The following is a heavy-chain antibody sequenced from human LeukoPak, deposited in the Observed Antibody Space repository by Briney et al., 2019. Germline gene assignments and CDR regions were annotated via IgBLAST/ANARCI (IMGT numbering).Heavy chain of an antibody. CDR3: ASDYLIAAAVGNWFDP. D-gene: IGHD6-13*01. Sequence: SVKVSCKASGGTFSSYAISWVRQAPGQGLEWMGRIIPIFGTANYAQKFQGRVTITTDESTSTAYMELSSLRSEDTAVYYCASDYLIAAAVGNWFDPWGQGTLVTVSS. CDR2: IIPIFGTA. J-gene: IGHJ5*02. V-gene: IGHV1-69*05. CDR1: GGTFSSYA.